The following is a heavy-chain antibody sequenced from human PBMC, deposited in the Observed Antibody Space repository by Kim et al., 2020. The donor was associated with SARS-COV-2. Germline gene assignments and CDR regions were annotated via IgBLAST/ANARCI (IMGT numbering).Heavy chain of an antibody. D-gene: IGHD6-19*01. CDR3: ATLAIAVAGVDY. Sequence: NNNPSRKRRVTISVDTSKNQFSLKLSSVTAADTAVYYCATLAIAVAGVDYWGQGTLVTVSS. J-gene: IGHJ4*02. V-gene: IGHV4-34*01.